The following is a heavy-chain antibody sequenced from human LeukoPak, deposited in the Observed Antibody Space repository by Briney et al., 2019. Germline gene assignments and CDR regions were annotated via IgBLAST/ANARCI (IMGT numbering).Heavy chain of an antibody. D-gene: IGHD4-11*01. CDR2: IYWDDDK. V-gene: IGHV2-5*02. Sequence: SGPTLVNPTKTLTLTCTFSGFSLSTSGVGLGWIRQPPGKPLECLALIYWDDDKRYNSSLKSRLTITKDTSKNQVVLTMTNVDPVDTATYYCVHRRIYSPFDYWGQGALVTVSS. J-gene: IGHJ4*02. CDR3: VHRRIYSPFDY. CDR1: GFSLSTSGVG.